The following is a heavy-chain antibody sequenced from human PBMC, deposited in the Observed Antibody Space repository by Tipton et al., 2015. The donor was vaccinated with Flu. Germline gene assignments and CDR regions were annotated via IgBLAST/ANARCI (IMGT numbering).Heavy chain of an antibody. D-gene: IGHD3-10*01. CDR1: GITFTNSA. V-gene: IGHV3-23*01. CDR3: AKSGPFFTLLWLGELLL. J-gene: IGHJ4*02. CDR2: ITSSGDRT. Sequence: SLRLSCAASGITFTNSAMSWVRQAPGKGLEWVSVITSSGDRTYYADSVRGRFTISRDNSKDTLLLQMNSLRAEDTAIYYCAKSGPFFTLLWLGELLLWGQGTLVTVSS.